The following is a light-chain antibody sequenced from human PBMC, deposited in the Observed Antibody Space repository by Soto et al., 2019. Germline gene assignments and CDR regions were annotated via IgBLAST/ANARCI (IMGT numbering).Light chain of an antibody. V-gene: IGKV1-5*03. J-gene: IGKJ1*01. CDR3: QQYNSYSWT. CDR2: KAS. Sequence: DIQTTQSPATVSASVGDRVTIHCRASQSISSWLAWYQQKPGKAPKLLIYKASSLESGVPSRFSGSGSGTEFTLTISSLQPDDFATYYCQQYNSYSWTFGQGTKVDIK. CDR1: QSISSW.